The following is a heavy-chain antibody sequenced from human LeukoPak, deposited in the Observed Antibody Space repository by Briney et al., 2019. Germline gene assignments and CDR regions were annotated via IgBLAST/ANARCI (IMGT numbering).Heavy chain of an antibody. V-gene: IGHV3-9*01. J-gene: IGHJ4*02. CDR2: ISWNSGSI. CDR3: AKDSRSIAAAGTLFDY. D-gene: IGHD6-13*01. CDR1: GFTFDDYA. Sequence: GRSLRLSCAASGFTFDDYAMHWVRQAPGKGLEWVSGISWNSGSIGYADSVKGRFTISRDNAKNSLYLQMNSLRAEDTALYYCAKDSRSIAAAGTLFDYWGQGTLVTASS.